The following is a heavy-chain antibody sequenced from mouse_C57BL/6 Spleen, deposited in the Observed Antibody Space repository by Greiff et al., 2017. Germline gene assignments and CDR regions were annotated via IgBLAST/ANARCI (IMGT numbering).Heavy chain of an antibody. D-gene: IGHD1-1*01. V-gene: IGHV8-8*01. CDR1: GFSLSTFGMG. CDR2: IWWDDDK. Sequence: QVTLKVSGPGIFQPSQTLSLTCSFSGFSLSTFGMGVGRIRQPSGKGLEWLAHIWWDDDKYYNTALKSRLTISKDTSKNQVFLTSANVDTAYTATYNGARIGVSYSQRCFDVWGTGTTVTVSS. J-gene: IGHJ1*03. CDR3: ARIGVSYSQRCFDV.